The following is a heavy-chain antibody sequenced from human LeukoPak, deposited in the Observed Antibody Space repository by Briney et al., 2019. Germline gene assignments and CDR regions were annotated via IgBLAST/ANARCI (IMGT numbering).Heavy chain of an antibody. CDR1: GDSISNYY. V-gene: IGHV4-34*01. Sequence: SEALSLTCTVSGDSISNYYWSWIRQPPGKGLEWIGEINHSGSTNYNPSLKSRVTISVDTSKNQFSLKLSSVTAADTAVYYCARGLEADYYDSSGSDLWGQGTLVTVSS. D-gene: IGHD3-22*01. CDR3: ARGLEADYYDSSGSDL. CDR2: INHSGST. J-gene: IGHJ4*02.